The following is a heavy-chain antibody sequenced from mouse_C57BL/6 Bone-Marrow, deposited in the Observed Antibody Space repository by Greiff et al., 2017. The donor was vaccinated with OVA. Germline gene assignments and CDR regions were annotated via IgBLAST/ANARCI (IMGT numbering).Heavy chain of an antibody. CDR1: GYTFTDYY. Sequence: EVQLQQSGPALVKPGASVKISCKASGYTFTDYYMNWVKQSHGKSLEWIGDINPNNGGTSYNQKFKGKATLTVDKSSSTAYMELRSLTSEDSAVYYCARESYLYYFDYWGQGTTLTVSS. V-gene: IGHV1-26*01. J-gene: IGHJ2*01. CDR3: ARESYLYYFDY. D-gene: IGHD2-12*01. CDR2: INPNNGGT.